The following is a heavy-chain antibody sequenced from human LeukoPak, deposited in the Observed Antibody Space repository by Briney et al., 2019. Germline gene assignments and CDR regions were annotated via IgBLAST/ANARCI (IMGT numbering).Heavy chain of an antibody. CDR2: IRSKAYGGTT. CDR3: TRVFLDLVVIITYYMDV. Sequence: GGSLRLSCTASGFTFGDYAMSWVRQAPGKGLEWVGFIRSKAYGGTTEYAASVKGRFTISRDDSKSIAYLQMNSLKTEDTAVCYCTRVFLDLVVIITYYMDVWGKGTTVTVSS. CDR1: GFTFGDYA. J-gene: IGHJ6*03. D-gene: IGHD3-3*01. V-gene: IGHV3-49*04.